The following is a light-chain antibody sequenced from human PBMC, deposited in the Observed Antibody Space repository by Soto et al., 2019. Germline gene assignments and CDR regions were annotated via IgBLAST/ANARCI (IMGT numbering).Light chain of an antibody. CDR3: SSYTSSSTL. CDR1: SSDVGGYKF. V-gene: IGLV2-14*01. CDR2: EVN. Sequence: QSALTQPASVSASPGQSITISCTGTSSDVGGYKFVSWYQHHPGKAPKLMIYEVNNRPSGVSNRFSGSKSGNTASLTISGLQAEDEADYYCSSYTSSSTLFGTGTKVTVL. J-gene: IGLJ1*01.